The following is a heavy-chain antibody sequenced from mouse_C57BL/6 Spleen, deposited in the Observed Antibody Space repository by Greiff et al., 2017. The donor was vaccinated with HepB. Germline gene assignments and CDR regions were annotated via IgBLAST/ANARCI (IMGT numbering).Heavy chain of an antibody. CDR1: GYTFTSYT. CDR2: INPSSGYT. CDR3: ARSNSNYFDY. V-gene: IGHV1-4*01. Sequence: QVQLQQSGAELARPGASVKMSCKASGYTFTSYTMHWVKQRPGQGLEWIGYINPSSGYTKYNQKCKDKATLTADKSSSTAYMQLSSLTSEDSAVYYCARSNSNYFDYWGQGTTLTVSS. J-gene: IGHJ2*01. D-gene: IGHD2-5*01.